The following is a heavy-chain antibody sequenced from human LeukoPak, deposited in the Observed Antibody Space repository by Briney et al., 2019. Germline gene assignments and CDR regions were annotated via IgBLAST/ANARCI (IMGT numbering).Heavy chain of an antibody. CDR1: GGSISSYY. J-gene: IGHJ4*02. V-gene: IGHV4-59*01. CDR3: ARNGGYSYGWSIDY. CDR2: TYYSGST. D-gene: IGHD5-18*01. Sequence: SETLSLTCTVSGGSISSYYWSWIRQPPGKGLEWIGYTYYSGSTNYNPSLKSRVTISVDTSKNQFSLKLSSVTAADTAVYYCARNGGYSYGWSIDYWGQGTLVTVSS.